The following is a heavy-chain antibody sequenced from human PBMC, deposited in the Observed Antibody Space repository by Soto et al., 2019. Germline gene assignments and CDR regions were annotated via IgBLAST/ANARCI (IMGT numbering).Heavy chain of an antibody. CDR1: GDSASSNSAA. J-gene: IGHJ6*02. CDR3: ARDQVVPAAIYYYYYGMDV. CDR2: TYYRSKWYN. V-gene: IGHV6-1*01. D-gene: IGHD2-2*01. Sequence: SQTLSLTCALSGDSASSNSAAWNWIRQSPSRGLEWLGRTYYRSKWYNDYAVSVKSRITINPDASKNQFSMQLNSVTPEDTAVYYCARDQVVPAAIYYYYYGMDVWGQGTTVTVSS.